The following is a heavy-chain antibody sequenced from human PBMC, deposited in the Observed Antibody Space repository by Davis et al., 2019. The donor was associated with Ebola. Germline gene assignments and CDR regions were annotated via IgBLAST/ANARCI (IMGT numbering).Heavy chain of an antibody. J-gene: IGHJ3*02. Sequence: SVKVSCKASGGTFSSYAISWVRQAPGQGLEWMGRIIPILGTANYAQKFQGRVTITADKSTSTAYMELSSLRSEDTAVYYCARDRLGSGAGYAFDIWGQGTMVTVSS. CDR3: ARDRLGSGAGYAFDI. V-gene: IGHV1-69*04. CDR1: GGTFSSYA. CDR2: IIPILGTA. D-gene: IGHD2-15*01.